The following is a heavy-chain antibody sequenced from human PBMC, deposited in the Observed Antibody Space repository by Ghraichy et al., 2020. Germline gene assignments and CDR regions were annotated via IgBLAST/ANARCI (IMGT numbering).Heavy chain of an antibody. D-gene: IGHD2-15*01. CDR1: IGSIRSGSHL. V-gene: IGHV4-39*01. Sequence: SETLSLTCSVSIGSIRSGSHLWGWVRQSPERGLEWLASLYYSGSTYYNPSLQSRLAVSVDTSKNQYYLRLTSVTAADTAVYYCARCFRAKLGIGFFDSWGQGAPVSVSS. J-gene: IGHJ5*01. CDR3: ARCFRAKLGIGFFDS. CDR2: LYYSGST.